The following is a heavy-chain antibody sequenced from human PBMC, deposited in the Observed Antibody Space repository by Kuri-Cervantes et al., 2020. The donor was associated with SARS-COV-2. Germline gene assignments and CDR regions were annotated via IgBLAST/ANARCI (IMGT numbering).Heavy chain of an antibody. CDR2: ISYDGSNT. CDR3: ARDRVGVHDY. Sequence: GGSLRLSCAASGFTFSSYAIHWVRQAPGKGLEWVAIISYDGSNTYYADSVEGRFTISRDNSKNTLYLQMNSLRTEDTAIYYCARDRVGVHDYWGQGTLVTVSS. D-gene: IGHD2-21*01. CDR1: GFTFSSYA. J-gene: IGHJ4*02. V-gene: IGHV3-30-3*01.